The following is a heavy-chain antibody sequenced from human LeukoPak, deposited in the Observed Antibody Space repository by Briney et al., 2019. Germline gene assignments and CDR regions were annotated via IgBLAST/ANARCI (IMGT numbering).Heavy chain of an antibody. D-gene: IGHD4-11*01. V-gene: IGHV1-69*02. Sequence: SVKVSCKASGGTFSSYTISWVRQAPGQGLEWMGRIIPSVGIANYAQKFQGRLTITADKSTSTTYMELSSLRSEDTAVYYCARFRETTVAPDAFDIWGQGTMVTVSS. CDR3: ARFRETTVAPDAFDI. CDR2: IIPSVGIA. CDR1: GGTFSSYT. J-gene: IGHJ3*02.